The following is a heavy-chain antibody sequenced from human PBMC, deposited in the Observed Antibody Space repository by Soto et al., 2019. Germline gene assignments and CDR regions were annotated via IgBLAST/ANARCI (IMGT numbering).Heavy chain of an antibody. V-gene: IGHV3-23*01. D-gene: IGHD6-19*01. Sequence: EVQLLESGGGLVQPGGSLRLSCAASGFTFSRYAMNWVRQAPGKGLEWVSAIIISGDIKYYADSVKGRFTISSDSSKNTLYLQVNSLRAEDTAVYYCAKSGEQWLGHFDHWGQGTLVTVSS. CDR3: AKSGEQWLGHFDH. J-gene: IGHJ4*02. CDR1: GFTFSRYA. CDR2: IIISGDIK.